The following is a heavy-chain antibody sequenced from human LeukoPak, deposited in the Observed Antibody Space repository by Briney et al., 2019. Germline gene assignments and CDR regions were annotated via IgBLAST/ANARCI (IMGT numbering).Heavy chain of an antibody. D-gene: IGHD3-10*01. J-gene: IGHJ5*02. CDR1: GFSFTNAW. CDR3: ARDKDDYGSGNHWFDP. CDR2: ISSSGSTI. Sequence: GGSLRLSCAASGFSFTNAWMNWVRQAPGKGLEWVSYISSSGSTIYYADSVKGRFTISRDNAKNSLYLQMNSLRAEDTAVYYCARDKDDYGSGNHWFDPWGQGTLVTVSS. V-gene: IGHV3-11*01.